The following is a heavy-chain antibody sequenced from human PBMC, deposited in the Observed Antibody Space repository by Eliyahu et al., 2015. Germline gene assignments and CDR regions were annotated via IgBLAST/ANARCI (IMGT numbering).Heavy chain of an antibody. V-gene: IGHV1-69*01. J-gene: IGHJ4*02. D-gene: IGHD3-3*01. Sequence: QVQLVQSGAEVKKPGSSMKVSCKASGRTFTTPASSWVRXAPGQGLAWMGGIIPMFGTANYAQKFQGRVTITADESTTTAYIELSSLRSEDTAVYYCARAFSHDFLSGYYYYWGQGTLVTVSS. CDR1: GRTFTTPA. CDR3: ARAFSHDFLSGYYYY. CDR2: IIPMFGTA.